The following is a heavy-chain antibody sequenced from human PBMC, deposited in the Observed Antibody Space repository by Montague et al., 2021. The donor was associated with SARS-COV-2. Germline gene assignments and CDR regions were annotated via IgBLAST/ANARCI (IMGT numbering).Heavy chain of an antibody. J-gene: IGHJ6*02. V-gene: IGHV4-34*01. CDR1: GTSLTDHY. CDR3: ARGVRVANRPDRFSYSLDV. CDR2: IHHGGDT. Sequence: SETLSLTCDVNGTSLTDHYWTWLRQSPGGGLECIGEIHHGGDTNYNPSLRSRVTISIDTSKPQSSLRLYSMTAADTAVYYCARGVRVANRPDRFSYSLDVWGRGTAVIVTS. D-gene: IGHD3-3*01.